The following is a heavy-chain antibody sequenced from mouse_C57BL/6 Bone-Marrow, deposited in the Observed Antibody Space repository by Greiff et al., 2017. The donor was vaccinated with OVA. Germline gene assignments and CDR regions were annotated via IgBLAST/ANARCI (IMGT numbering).Heavy chain of an antibody. CDR3: ARVGYYFDY. CDR1: GYTFTSYG. J-gene: IGHJ2*01. Sequence: QVQLQQSGAELARPGVSVKLSCKASGYTFTSYGISWVKQRTGQGLEWIGEIYPRSGNTYYNEKFKGKATLTADKSSSTAYMELRSLTSEDSAVYFCARVGYYFDYWGQGTTLTVSS. CDR2: IYPRSGNT. V-gene: IGHV1-81*01. D-gene: IGHD3-1*01.